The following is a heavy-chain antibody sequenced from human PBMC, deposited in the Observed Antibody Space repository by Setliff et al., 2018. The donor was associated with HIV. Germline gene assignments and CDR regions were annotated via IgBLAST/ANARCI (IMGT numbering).Heavy chain of an antibody. CDR3: AKDLGLREGSSPFDN. Sequence: GGSLRLSCEASGFTFRSHGMHWLRQAPGKGLEWVTFIRYDGSDIHYADSVKGRFTISRDNSKNTLYLQMNSLRVEDAAVYYCAKDLGLREGSSPFDNWGQGTLVTVSS. D-gene: IGHD3-16*01. CDR1: GFTFRSHG. CDR2: IRYDGSDI. V-gene: IGHV3-30*02. J-gene: IGHJ4*02.